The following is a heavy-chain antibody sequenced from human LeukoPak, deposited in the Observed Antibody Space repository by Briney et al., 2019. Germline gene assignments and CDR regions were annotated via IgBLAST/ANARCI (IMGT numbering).Heavy chain of an antibody. V-gene: IGHV3-53*01. CDR1: GFIVSSNY. D-gene: IGHD6-13*01. CDR3: AREALRGHSSPLDY. Sequence: PGGSLRLSCAASGFIVSSNYMSWVRQAPGKGLEWVSVIYSGGSTYYADSVKGRFTISRDNSKNTLYLQMNSLRAEDTAVYYCAREALRGHSSPLDYWGQGTLVTVSS. CDR2: IYSGGST. J-gene: IGHJ4*02.